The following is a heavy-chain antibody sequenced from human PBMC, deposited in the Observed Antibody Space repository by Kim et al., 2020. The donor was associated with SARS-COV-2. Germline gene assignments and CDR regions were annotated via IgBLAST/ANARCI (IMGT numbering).Heavy chain of an antibody. V-gene: IGHV1-18*04. Sequence: ASVKVSCKASGYTFTSYGVSWVRQAPGQGLEWMGWISGYNGSTKYVPKFQDRVTMTTDTSTSTDYMELRSLRSDDTAVYYCATEGAGYSSGWCDSWGQGTLVTVSS. D-gene: IGHD6-19*01. CDR3: ATEGAGYSSGWCDS. J-gene: IGHJ5*01. CDR2: ISGYNGST. CDR1: GYTFTSYG.